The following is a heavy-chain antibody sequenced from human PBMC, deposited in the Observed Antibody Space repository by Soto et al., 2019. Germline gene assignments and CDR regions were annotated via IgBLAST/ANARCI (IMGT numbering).Heavy chain of an antibody. CDR3: AVNTIFGVVITARMDV. CDR2: INPNSGGT. Sequence: SVKVSCKTSGYTFTGYDMHWVRQAPVQGLEWMGWINPNSGGTNYAQKFQGRVTMTRDTSISTAYMELSRLRSDDTAVYYCAVNTIFGVVITARMDVWGQGTTVTVSS. D-gene: IGHD3-3*01. V-gene: IGHV1-2*02. CDR1: GYTFTGYD. J-gene: IGHJ6*02.